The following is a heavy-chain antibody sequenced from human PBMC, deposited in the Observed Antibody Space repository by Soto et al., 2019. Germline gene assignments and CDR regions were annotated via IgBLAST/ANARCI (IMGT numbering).Heavy chain of an antibody. CDR1: GXTVSSYS. J-gene: IGHJ4*02. D-gene: IGHD2-15*01. CDR2: VIIGGST. V-gene: IGHV3-23*01. CDR3: AKRRGAGGHFDY. Sequence: GSLRLACAASGXTVSSYSMCWVRQGPGKGLEWVAVVIIGGSTNYADSVRGRFTISRDNSKNTLSLQMNSLPAEDTAVYFCAKRRGAGGHFDYWGQGALGTVSS.